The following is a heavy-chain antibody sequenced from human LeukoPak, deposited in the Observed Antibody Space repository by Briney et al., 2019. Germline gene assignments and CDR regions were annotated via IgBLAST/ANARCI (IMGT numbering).Heavy chain of an antibody. CDR1: GYTFTSYD. CDR3: ARAPPYYDFWSGYPEFDY. J-gene: IGHJ4*02. V-gene: IGHV1-8*01. Sequence: ASVKVSCKASGYTFTSYDINWVRQAPGQGLEWMGWMNPNSGNTGYAQKFQGRVTMTRNTSISTAYMELSSLRSEDTAVYYCARAPPYYDFWSGYPEFDYWGQGTLVTVSS. CDR2: MNPNSGNT. D-gene: IGHD3-3*01.